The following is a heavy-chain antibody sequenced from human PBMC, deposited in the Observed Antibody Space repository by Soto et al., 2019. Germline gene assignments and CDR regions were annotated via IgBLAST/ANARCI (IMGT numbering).Heavy chain of an antibody. CDR2: ISAYNGNT. V-gene: IGHV1-18*04. D-gene: IGHD3-22*01. CDR3: SRAPSSGYYYDGSGYYNPVDY. J-gene: IGHJ4*02. Sequence: QVQLVQSGAEVKKPGASVKVSCKASGYTFTSYGISWVRQAPGQGLEWMGWISAYNGNTNYAQKLQGRVTMPPDTSNSTAYMGLSSRISDSTSVYYGSRAPSSGYYYDGSGYYNPVDYGGQGTLFTVSS. CDR1: GYTFTSYG.